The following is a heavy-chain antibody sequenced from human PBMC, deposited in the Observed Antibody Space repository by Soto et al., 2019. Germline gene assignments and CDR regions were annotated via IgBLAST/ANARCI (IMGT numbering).Heavy chain of an antibody. CDR2: ISSSSSYI. J-gene: IGHJ6*03. V-gene: IGHV3-21*01. CDR1: GFTFSSYS. D-gene: IGHD1-26*01. CDR3: ASTHGRSYCMDV. Sequence: EVQLVESGGGLVKPGGSLRLSCAASGFTFSSYSMNWVRQAPGKGLEWVSSISSSSSYIYYADSVKDRFTIPRDNAKDSRSPQVNSLRAEDKALYYCASTHGRSYCMDVWGKGTTVTVPS.